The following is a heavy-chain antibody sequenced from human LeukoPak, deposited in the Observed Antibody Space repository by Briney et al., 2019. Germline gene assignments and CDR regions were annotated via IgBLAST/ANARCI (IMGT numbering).Heavy chain of an antibody. CDR3: ARLRVVAPFVWFDP. J-gene: IGHJ5*02. D-gene: IGHD2-15*01. V-gene: IGHV4-4*09. CDR2: IYTSGST. Sequence: SETLSLTCTVPGGSISSYYWSWIRQPPGKGLEWIGYIYTSGSTNYNPSLKSRVTISVDTSKNQFSLKLSSVTAADTAVYYCARLRVVAPFVWFDPWGQGTLVTVS. CDR1: GGSISSYY.